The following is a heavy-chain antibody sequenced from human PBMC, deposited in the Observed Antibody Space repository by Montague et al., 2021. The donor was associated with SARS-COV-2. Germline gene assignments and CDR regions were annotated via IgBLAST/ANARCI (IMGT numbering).Heavy chain of an antibody. CDR2: ISSSGGGSTK. CDR1: GFIFSSYE. J-gene: IGHJ6*02. CDR3: ARDRDWDDWCGMDV. Sequence: SLRLSCAASGFIFSSYEMNWVRQAPGKGLEWISYISSSGGGSTKHYTDSVKGRFTISRDNAKNSLCLQMNSLRVEDTAIYYCARDRDWDDWCGMDVWGQGTTVTVPS. V-gene: IGHV3-48*03. D-gene: IGHD2-21*01.